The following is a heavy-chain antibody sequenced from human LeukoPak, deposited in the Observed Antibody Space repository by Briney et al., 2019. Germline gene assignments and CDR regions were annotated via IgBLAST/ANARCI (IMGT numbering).Heavy chain of an antibody. J-gene: IGHJ6*02. D-gene: IGHD2-15*01. Sequence: APVKVSCKASGYTFTSYDINWVRQATGQGLEWMGWMNPNSGNTGYAQKFQGRVTMTRNTSISTAYMELSSLRSEDTAVYYCARSTGVVVEATYYYYYGMDVWGQGTTVTVSS. CDR2: MNPNSGNT. V-gene: IGHV1-8*01. CDR3: ARSTGVVVEATYYYYYGMDV. CDR1: GYTFTSYD.